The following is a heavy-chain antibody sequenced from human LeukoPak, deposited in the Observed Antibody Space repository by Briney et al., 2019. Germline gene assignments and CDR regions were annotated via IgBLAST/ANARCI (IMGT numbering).Heavy chain of an antibody. Sequence: GGSLRLSCAASGFTFSGYTMHWVRQAPGKGLEWVTVISYDGSNKYYADSVKGRFTISRDNSKNTLYLQMNSLRAEDTAVYYCARSLNYGGNSGAYFDYWGQGTLVTVSS. CDR3: ARSLNYGGNSGAYFDY. J-gene: IGHJ4*02. CDR1: GFTFSGYT. CDR2: ISYDGSNK. D-gene: IGHD4-23*01. V-gene: IGHV3-30-3*01.